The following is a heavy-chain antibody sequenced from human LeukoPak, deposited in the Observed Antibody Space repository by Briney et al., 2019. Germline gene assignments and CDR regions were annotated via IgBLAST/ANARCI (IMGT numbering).Heavy chain of an antibody. J-gene: IGHJ3*02. Sequence: GASVKVSCKASGYTFTSYYMHWVRQPPGQGLVWMGIINPSGGSTSYAQKFQGRVTMTRDTSTSTVYMELSSLRSEDTAVYYCARDSSMGRGVISAFDIWGQGTMVTVSS. V-gene: IGHV1-46*01. CDR3: ARDSSMGRGVISAFDI. D-gene: IGHD3-10*01. CDR2: INPSGGST. CDR1: GYTFTSYY.